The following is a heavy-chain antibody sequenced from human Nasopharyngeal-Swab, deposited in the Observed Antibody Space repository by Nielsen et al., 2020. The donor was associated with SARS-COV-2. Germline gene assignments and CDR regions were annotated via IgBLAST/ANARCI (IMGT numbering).Heavy chain of an antibody. Sequence: GESLKISCAASGLTFSGFGMHWVRKAAGKGLAWVAFIAHDASNEYYGDSVKGRFSISRDSSKNTLYLQMDSLRGEDTAVYYCARDAPAHYGAFYWGRGTLVTVSS. J-gene: IGHJ4*02. D-gene: IGHD4-17*01. CDR1: GLTFSGFG. CDR2: IAHDASNE. V-gene: IGHV3-30*03. CDR3: ARDAPAHYGAFY.